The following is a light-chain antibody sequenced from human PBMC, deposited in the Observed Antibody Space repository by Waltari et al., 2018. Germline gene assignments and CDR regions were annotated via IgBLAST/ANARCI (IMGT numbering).Light chain of an antibody. J-gene: IGKJ1*01. CDR2: GAS. CDR3: QHYVSLPVT. V-gene: IGKV3-20*01. Sequence: EIVLTQSPGTLSLSPGDRATLACRASQSVGRSLAWYQQKPGQAPRLLIYGASIRATGIPDRFRGGGSGTDFSLTISRLESEDFAAYHCQHYVSLPVTFGQGTKVEIK. CDR1: QSVGRS.